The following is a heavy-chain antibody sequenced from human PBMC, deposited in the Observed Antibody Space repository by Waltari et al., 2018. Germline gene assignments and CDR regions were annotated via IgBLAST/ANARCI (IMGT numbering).Heavy chain of an antibody. CDR3: ARRSPDSSGYYNY. CDR2: IYYSGST. D-gene: IGHD3-22*01. J-gene: IGHJ4*02. V-gene: IGHV4-59*01. Sequence: QVQLQESGPGLVKPSETLSLTCTVSGGSISRYYWSWIRQPPGKGLEWIGYIYYSGSTDYNPSLKSRVTISVDTSKNQFSLKLSSVSAADTAVYYCARRSPDSSGYYNYWGQGTLVTVSS. CDR1: GGSISRYY.